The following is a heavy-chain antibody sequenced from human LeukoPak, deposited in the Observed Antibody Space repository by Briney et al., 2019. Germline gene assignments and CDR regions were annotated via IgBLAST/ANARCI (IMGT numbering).Heavy chain of an antibody. CDR1: GGTFSNYA. D-gene: IGHD3-10*01. CDR2: IIPSLNIP. CDR3: ARDPGKYGSEYYFDY. V-gene: IGHV1-69*04. Sequence: GASVKVSCKASGGTFSNYAFNWVRQAPGQGLEWMGRIIPSLNIPNYGQKFHGRVTVTADKSTSTAYMELSSLRSEDTAVYYCARDPGKYGSEYYFDYWGQGTLVTVSS. J-gene: IGHJ4*02.